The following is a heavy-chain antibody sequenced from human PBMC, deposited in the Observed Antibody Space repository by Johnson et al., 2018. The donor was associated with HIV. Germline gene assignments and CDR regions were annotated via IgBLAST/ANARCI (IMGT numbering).Heavy chain of an antibody. J-gene: IGHJ3*02. V-gene: IGHV3-53*01. D-gene: IGHD3-10*01. CDR3: AKDSSFSYYYSDAFDI. CDR1: DFTVSSNY. CDR2: IYSGGST. Sequence: VQLVESGGRLIQPGGSLRLSCTASDFTVSSNYMSWVRQAPGKGLEWVSVIYSGGSTYYADSVKGRFTISRDNSKNTLYLQMNSLRAEDTAVYYCAKDSSFSYYYSDAFDIWGQGTMVTVSS.